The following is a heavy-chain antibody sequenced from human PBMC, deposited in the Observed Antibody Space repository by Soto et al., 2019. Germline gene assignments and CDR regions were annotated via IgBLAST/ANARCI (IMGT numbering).Heavy chain of an antibody. CDR3: ARGSLRDSSGWMNYYYYGMDV. V-gene: IGHV4-59*01. J-gene: IGHJ6*02. Sequence: SETLSLTCTVSGGSISSYYWSWIRQPPGKGLEWIGYIYYSGSTNYNPSLKSRVTISVDTSKNQFSLKLSSVTAADTAVYYCARGSLRDSSGWMNYYYYGMDVWGQGTTVTVSS. D-gene: IGHD6-19*01. CDR1: GGSISSYY. CDR2: IYYSGST.